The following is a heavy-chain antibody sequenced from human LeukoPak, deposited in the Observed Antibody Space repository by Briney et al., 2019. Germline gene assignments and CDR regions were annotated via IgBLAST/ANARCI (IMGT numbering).Heavy chain of an antibody. CDR2: IRQDGNEK. Sequence: GGSLRLSCTASGFTFSNYWMIWVRQAPGKGLEWVSIIRQDGNEKYSVDSVRGRFTISRDNARTSLHLQMDSLRAEDTAVYHCARVKDYGSGSYYPTFDYWGQGTLVTVSS. CDR1: GFTFSNYW. V-gene: IGHV3-7*03. CDR3: ARVKDYGSGSYYPTFDY. D-gene: IGHD3-10*01. J-gene: IGHJ4*02.